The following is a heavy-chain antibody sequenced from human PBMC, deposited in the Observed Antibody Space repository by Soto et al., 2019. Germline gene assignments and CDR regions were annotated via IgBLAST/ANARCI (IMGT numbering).Heavy chain of an antibody. CDR2: ISSNGGST. Sequence: EVQLVESGGGLVQPGGSLRLSCSASGFTFSSYAMHWVRQAPGKGLEYVSAISSNGGSTYYADSVKGRFTISRDNSKNTLYLQMSSLRAEDTAVYYCVKDFSIAARQPSYDYWGQGTLVTVSS. CDR1: GFTFSSYA. CDR3: VKDFSIAARQPSYDY. J-gene: IGHJ4*02. V-gene: IGHV3-64D*08. D-gene: IGHD6-6*01.